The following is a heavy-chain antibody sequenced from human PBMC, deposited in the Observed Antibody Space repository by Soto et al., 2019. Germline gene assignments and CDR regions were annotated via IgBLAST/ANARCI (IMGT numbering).Heavy chain of an antibody. CDR2: TYYRSNWRH. J-gene: IGHJ4*02. CDR3: ARGVAGSGFDL. V-gene: IGHV6-1*01. CDR1: GDSISSNTAA. D-gene: IGHD6-19*01. Sequence: TLSLTCTISGDSISSNTAAWKWIRSSPSRGLEWLGRTYYRSNWRHDYAVSVKSRITVNPDTSKNHFSLQLNSVTPDDTAVYYCARGVAGSGFDLWGQGTLVTVSS.